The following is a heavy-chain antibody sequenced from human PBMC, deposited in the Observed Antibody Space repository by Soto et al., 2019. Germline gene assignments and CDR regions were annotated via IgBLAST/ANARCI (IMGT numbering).Heavy chain of an antibody. D-gene: IGHD6-6*01. CDR3: ARAPHGSSSVY. V-gene: IGHV3-33*01. Sequence: VGSLRLSCAASGFTFSSYGMHWVRQAPGKGLEWVAVIWYDGSNKYYADSVKGRFTISRDNSKNTLYLQMNSLRAEDTAVYYYARAPHGSSSVYWGQGTLVTVSS. CDR1: GFTFSSYG. J-gene: IGHJ4*02. CDR2: IWYDGSNK.